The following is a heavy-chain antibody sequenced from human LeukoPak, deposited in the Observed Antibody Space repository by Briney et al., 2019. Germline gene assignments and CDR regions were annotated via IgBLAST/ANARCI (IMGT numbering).Heavy chain of an antibody. V-gene: IGHV1-69*04. CDR3: AKTSPGYCSSTSCYSDAFDI. J-gene: IGHJ3*02. Sequence: SVKVSCKASGGTFSSYAISWVRQAPGQGLEWMGRIIPILGIANYAQKFQGRVTITADKSTSTAYMELSSLRSEDTAVYYCAKTSPGYCSSTSCYSDAFDIWGQGTMVTVSS. D-gene: IGHD2-2*01. CDR1: GGTFSSYA. CDR2: IIPILGIA.